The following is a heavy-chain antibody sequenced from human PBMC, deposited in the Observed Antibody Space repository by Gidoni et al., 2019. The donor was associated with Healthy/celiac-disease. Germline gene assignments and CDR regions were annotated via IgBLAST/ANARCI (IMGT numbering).Heavy chain of an antibody. D-gene: IGHD4-17*01. Sequence: QVQLPESGPGLVKPSETLSLTCTVSGGSISSSYWSWIRQPPGKGLDWIGYIYYSGSTNYNPALKSRVTISVDTSKNQFSLKLSSVTAADTAVYYCARVEFTDYGDYVDYWGQGTLVTVSS. CDR1: GGSISSSY. J-gene: IGHJ4*02. V-gene: IGHV4-59*01. CDR3: ARVEFTDYGDYVDY. CDR2: IYYSGST.